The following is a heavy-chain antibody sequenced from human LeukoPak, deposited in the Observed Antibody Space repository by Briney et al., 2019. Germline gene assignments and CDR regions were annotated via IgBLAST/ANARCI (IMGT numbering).Heavy chain of an antibody. D-gene: IGHD1-1*01. CDR2: IYGNGDE. CDR1: GFALTSHRAG. J-gene: IGHJ4*02. CDR3: AHRHLIGYTYDF. Sequence: ESGPTLLNTTPTLTLTCTFSGFALTSHRAGVGWIRQLPGKALEWLALIYGNGDERYSPSLRSRLTITKDTSKNQVVHTMTNRDPVDTATYFCAHRHLIGYTYDFWGQGTLVTASS. V-gene: IGHV2-5*01.